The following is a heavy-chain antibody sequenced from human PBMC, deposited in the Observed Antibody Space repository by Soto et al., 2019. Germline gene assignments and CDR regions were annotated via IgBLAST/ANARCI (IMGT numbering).Heavy chain of an antibody. D-gene: IGHD2-8*01. CDR3: ARGCTNGVCYTSLFYGMDV. CDR1: GGTFSSYA. J-gene: IGHJ6*02. V-gene: IGHV1-69*13. CDR2: IIPIFGTA. Sequence: ASVKVSCKASGGTFSSYAISWVRQAPGQGLEWMGGIIPIFGTANYAQKFQGRVTITADESTSTAYMELSSLRSEDTAVYYCARGCTNGVCYTSLFYGMDVWGQGTTVTVSS.